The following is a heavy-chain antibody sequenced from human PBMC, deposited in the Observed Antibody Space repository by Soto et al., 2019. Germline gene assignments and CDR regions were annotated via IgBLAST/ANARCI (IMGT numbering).Heavy chain of an antibody. D-gene: IGHD3-10*01. CDR2: ISYDGSNK. CDR3: AKTDRRDYYGSGSRQNCFDP. V-gene: IGHV3-30*18. CDR1: GFTFSSYG. J-gene: IGHJ5*02. Sequence: PGGSLRLSCAASGFTFSSYGMHWVRQAPGKGLEWVAVISYDGSNKYYADSVKGRFTISRDNSKNTLYLQMNSLRAEDTAVYYCAKTDRRDYYGSGSRQNCFDPWCQGTLVSVSS.